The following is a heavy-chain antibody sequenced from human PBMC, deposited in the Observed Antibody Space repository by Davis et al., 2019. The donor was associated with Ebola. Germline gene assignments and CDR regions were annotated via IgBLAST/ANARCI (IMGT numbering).Heavy chain of an antibody. CDR2: INAGNGNM. D-gene: IGHD3-9*01. V-gene: IGHV1-3*01. J-gene: IGHJ4*02. CDR1: GYTFTDFD. Sequence: AASVQVSCKASGYTFTDFDMHWVRQAPGQGLEWMGWINAGNGNMRYSQKFQGRVTITRDTSASTVYMELSSLRSEDTAVYYCARDTGIRYVSLGYWGQGTLVIVSS. CDR3: ARDTGIRYVSLGY.